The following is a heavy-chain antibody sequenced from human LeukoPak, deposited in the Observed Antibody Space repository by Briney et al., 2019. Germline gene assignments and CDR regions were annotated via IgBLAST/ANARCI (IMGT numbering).Heavy chain of an antibody. V-gene: IGHV1-2*02. CDR2: INPNSGGT. J-gene: IGHJ5*02. CDR3: ATDHSMANIAWWFDP. D-gene: IGHD2/OR15-2a*01. Sequence: ASVKVSCKASGYTFTGYYMHWVRQAPGQGLEWMGWINPNSGGTNYAQKFQGRITMSRDTSTSTIYMELSSLRSEDTAFYYCATDHSMANIAWWFDPWGQGTLVTVSS. CDR1: GYTFTGYY.